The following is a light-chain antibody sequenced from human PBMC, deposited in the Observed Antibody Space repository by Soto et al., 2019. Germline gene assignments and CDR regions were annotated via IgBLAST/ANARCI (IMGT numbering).Light chain of an antibody. V-gene: IGLV1-47*01. CDR2: RNN. CDR1: DSNIGSKY. J-gene: IGLJ2*01. Sequence: QSVLTQPPSASATPGQRVTISCSGSDSNIGSKYVYWYQQLTGTATKLLMYRNNQRPSGVPDRFSGSKSGTSASLAINGLRSEDEADYYCAAWDYSLGCPAFGGGTKGTVL. CDR3: AAWDYSLGCPA.